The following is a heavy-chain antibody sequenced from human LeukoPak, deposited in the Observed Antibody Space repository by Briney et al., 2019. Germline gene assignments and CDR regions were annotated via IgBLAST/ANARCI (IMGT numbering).Heavy chain of an antibody. V-gene: IGHV3-9*01. CDR3: ARDVVSNNPYYYYYYMDV. D-gene: IGHD1/OR15-1a*01. Sequence: GRSLRLSCAASGFTFDDYAMHWVRQAPGKGLEWVSGISWNSGSIGYADSVKGRFTISRDNSKNTLYLQMNSLRAEDTAVYYCARDVVSNNPYYYYYYMDVWGKGTTVTVSS. CDR2: ISWNSGSI. CDR1: GFTFDDYA. J-gene: IGHJ6*03.